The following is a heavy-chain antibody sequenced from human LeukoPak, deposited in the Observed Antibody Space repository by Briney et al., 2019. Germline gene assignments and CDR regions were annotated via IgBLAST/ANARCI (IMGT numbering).Heavy chain of an antibody. V-gene: IGHV4-34*01. CDR2: INHSGST. Sequence: SETLSLTCAVYGGSFSGYYWSWIRQPPGKGLEWIGEINHSGSTNYNPSLKSRVTISVDTSKNQFSLKLSSVTAADTAVYYCARRMRGTDYWGQGTLVTVSS. CDR3: ARRMRGTDY. J-gene: IGHJ4*02. CDR1: GGSFSGYY.